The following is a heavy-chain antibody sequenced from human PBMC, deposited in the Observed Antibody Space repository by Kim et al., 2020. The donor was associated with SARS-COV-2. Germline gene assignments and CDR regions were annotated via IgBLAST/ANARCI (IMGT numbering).Heavy chain of an antibody. CDR3: ARWGESPFDY. CDR2: NK. D-gene: IGHD3-16*01. V-gene: IGHV3-30-3*01. Sequence: NKYHADSVKGRFTISRDNSKNTLYLQMNSLRAEDTAVYYCARWGESPFDYWGQGTLVTVSS. J-gene: IGHJ4*02.